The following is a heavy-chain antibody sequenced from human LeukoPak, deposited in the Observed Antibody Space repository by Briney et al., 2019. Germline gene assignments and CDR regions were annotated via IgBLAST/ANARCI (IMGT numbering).Heavy chain of an antibody. D-gene: IGHD3-22*01. V-gene: IGHV3-48*02. CDR2: ISGGSSAI. CDR1: GFTFSSYA. Sequence: PGGSLRLSCAASGFTFSSYAMSWVRQAPGKGLEWVSYISGGSSAIYYADSVKGRFTISRDNAKNSLYLQMNSLRDEDTAVYYCARAVYYYDRSGYPNTLDSWGQGTLVTVSS. CDR3: ARAVYYYDRSGYPNTLDS. J-gene: IGHJ4*02.